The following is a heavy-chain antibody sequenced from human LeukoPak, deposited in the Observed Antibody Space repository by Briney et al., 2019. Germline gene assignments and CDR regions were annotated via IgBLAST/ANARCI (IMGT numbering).Heavy chain of an antibody. Sequence: PGGSLRLSCAASGFTFDDYGMSWVRQAPGKGLEWVSGINWNGGSTGYADSVKGRFTISRDNAKNSLYLQMNSLRAEDTALYYCARDPYGTYCSSTSCSGYMDVWGKGTTVTVSS. V-gene: IGHV3-20*04. CDR1: GFTFDDYG. J-gene: IGHJ6*03. CDR2: INWNGGST. CDR3: ARDPYGTYCSSTSCSGYMDV. D-gene: IGHD2-2*01.